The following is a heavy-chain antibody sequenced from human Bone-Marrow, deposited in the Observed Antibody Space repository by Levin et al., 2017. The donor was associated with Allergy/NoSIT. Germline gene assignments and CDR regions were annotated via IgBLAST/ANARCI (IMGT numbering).Heavy chain of an antibody. CDR3: ARDSLYSSSWYVHYYYGMDV. CDR2: INPNSGGT. Sequence: GASVKVSCKASGYTFTGYYMHWVRQAPGQGLEWMGWINPNSGGTNYAQKFQGRVTMTRDTSISTAYMELSRLRSDDTAVYYCARDSLYSSSWYVHYYYGMDVWGQGTTVTVSS. D-gene: IGHD6-13*01. CDR1: GYTFTGYY. J-gene: IGHJ6*02. V-gene: IGHV1-2*02.